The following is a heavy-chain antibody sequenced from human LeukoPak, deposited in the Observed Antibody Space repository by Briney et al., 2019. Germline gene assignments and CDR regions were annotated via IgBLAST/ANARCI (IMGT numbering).Heavy chain of an antibody. Sequence: PSETLSLTCTVSGGSMSSYYWSWIRQPPGKGLEWIGYIFYSGSTNYNPSLKSRVTLSVDQSKNQFSLKLGSVTAADTAVYYCARQPYMLGAYYFDYWGQGTLVTVSS. CDR1: GGSMSSYY. V-gene: IGHV4-59*08. J-gene: IGHJ4*02. D-gene: IGHD1-26*01. CDR2: IFYSGST. CDR3: ARQPYMLGAYYFDY.